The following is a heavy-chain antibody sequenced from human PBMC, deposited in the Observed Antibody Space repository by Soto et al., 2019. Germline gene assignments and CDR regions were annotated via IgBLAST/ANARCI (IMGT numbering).Heavy chain of an antibody. D-gene: IGHD3-16*01. J-gene: IGHJ6*02. CDR2: LSDSGST. CDR3: ARKDYGDGLDV. CDR1: GGSISGYF. V-gene: IGHV4-59*01. Sequence: QVQLQESGPGLVKPSETLSLTCPVSGGSISGYFWSWIRQPPGKGLECIGYLSDSGSTDYTPSLNSRVTIAVDTSKHQFSLQLSSVTAADTAVYYCARKDYGDGLDVWGQGTTVTVSS.